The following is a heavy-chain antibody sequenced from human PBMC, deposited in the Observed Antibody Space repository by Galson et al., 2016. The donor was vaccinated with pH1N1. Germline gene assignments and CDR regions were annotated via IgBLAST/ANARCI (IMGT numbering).Heavy chain of an antibody. J-gene: IGHJ3*01. CDR2: IDWDDDK. CDR1: GFSLSTSGMC. Sequence: PALVKPTQTLTLTCTFSGFSLSTSGMCVSWIRQPPGKALEWLARIDWDDDKYYSTSLKTRLTISKDTSKNHVVLTMTNMDPVDTATYYCAHREVMITNAFDFWGQGTMVTVSS. V-gene: IGHV2-70*11. CDR3: AHREVMITNAFDF. D-gene: IGHD3-16*01.